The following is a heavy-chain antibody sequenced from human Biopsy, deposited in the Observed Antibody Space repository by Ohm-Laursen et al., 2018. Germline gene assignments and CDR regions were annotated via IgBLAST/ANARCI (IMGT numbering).Heavy chain of an antibody. D-gene: IGHD3-3*01. CDR3: ARDLLEWSLPS. V-gene: IGHV1-2*02. Sequence: GASVKVSCKASGDVFLGYYLHWVRQAPGQGLEWMGSIYPNSGDTDFAQKFQGRVSMTRDTSVSTAYLELSSLRSDDTAIYYCARDLLEWSLPSWGQGTLVTVSS. J-gene: IGHJ4*02. CDR2: IYPNSGDT. CDR1: GDVFLGYY.